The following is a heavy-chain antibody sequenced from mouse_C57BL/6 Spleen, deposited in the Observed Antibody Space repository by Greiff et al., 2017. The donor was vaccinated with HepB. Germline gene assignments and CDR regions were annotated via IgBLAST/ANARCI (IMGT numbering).Heavy chain of an antibody. CDR1: GYAFSSSW. J-gene: IGHJ4*01. CDR2: IYPGDGDT. Sequence: QVQLQQSGPELVKPGASVKISCKASGYAFSSSWMNWVKQRPGKGLEWIGRIYPGDGDTNYNGKFKGKATLTADKSSSTAYLQLSSLTSEDSAVYFCVRRNYAMDYWGQGTSVTISS. V-gene: IGHV1-82*01. CDR3: VRRNYAMDY.